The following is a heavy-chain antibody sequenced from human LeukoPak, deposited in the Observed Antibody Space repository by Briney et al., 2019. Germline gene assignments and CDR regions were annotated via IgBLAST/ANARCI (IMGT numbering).Heavy chain of an antibody. CDR1: GFTFSSYS. CDR2: ISSSSSYI. J-gene: IGHJ6*02. V-gene: IGHV3-21*06. D-gene: IGHD3-16*01. CDR3: ARGGGLDV. Sequence: GGSLRLSCSASGFTFSSYSMNWVRQAPGKGLEWVSLISSSSSYIYYADSVRGRFTISRDNAKNSLYLQMNSLRAEDTAVYFCARGGGLDVWGQGATVTVSS.